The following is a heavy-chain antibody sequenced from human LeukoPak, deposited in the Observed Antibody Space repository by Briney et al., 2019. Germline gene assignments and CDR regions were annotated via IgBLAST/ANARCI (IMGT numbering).Heavy chain of an antibody. CDR3: ARDPLYCSGGSCPTGDAFDI. CDR1: GFTFSSYW. D-gene: IGHD2-15*01. V-gene: IGHV3-7*01. Sequence: PGGSLRLSCAASGFTFSSYWMSWVRQAPGKGLEWVANIKQDGSEKYYVDSVKGRFTISRDNAKNSLYLQMNSLRAEDTAVYYCARDPLYCSGGSCPTGDAFDIWGQGTMVTVSS. CDR2: IKQDGSEK. J-gene: IGHJ3*02.